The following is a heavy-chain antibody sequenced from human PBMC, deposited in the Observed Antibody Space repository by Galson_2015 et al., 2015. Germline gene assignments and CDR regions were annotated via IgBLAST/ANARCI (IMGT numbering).Heavy chain of an antibody. D-gene: IGHD6-19*01. CDR3: ARAPLDDIAVEGVYFDY. Sequence: SLRLSCAASGFTFSSYAMHWVRQAPGKGLEWVAVISYDGSNKYYADSVKGRFTISRDNSKNTLYLQMNSLRAEDTAVYYCARAPLDDIAVEGVYFDYWGQGTLFTVSS. V-gene: IGHV3-30-3*01. CDR1: GFTFSSYA. CDR2: ISYDGSNK. J-gene: IGHJ4*02.